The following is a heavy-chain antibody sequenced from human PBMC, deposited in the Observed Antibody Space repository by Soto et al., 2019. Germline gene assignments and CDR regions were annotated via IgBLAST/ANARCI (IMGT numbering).Heavy chain of an antibody. D-gene: IGHD6-19*01. Sequence: EVQVLESGGGLVQPGGSLRLSCEGSGFTVSSHAMTWIRQAPGKGPEWVSTITADGGTYYADSVKGRFAMSRDTSESTQDLQMNSLGAKDTAAYYCATYVSRSRGCCAYDPFAIRGQGTMVTVSS. CDR3: ATYVSRSRGCCAYDPFAI. CDR1: GFTVSSHA. J-gene: IGHJ3*02. CDR2: ITADGGT. V-gene: IGHV3-23*01.